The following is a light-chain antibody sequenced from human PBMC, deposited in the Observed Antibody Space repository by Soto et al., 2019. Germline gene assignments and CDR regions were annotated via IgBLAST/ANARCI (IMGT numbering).Light chain of an antibody. V-gene: IGLV2-14*01. CDR1: SSDVGGYNR. CDR2: DVI. Sequence: QSALTQPASVSGSPGQSITISCAAASSDVGGYNRVSWYQQHPGKAPKLLIYDVINRPSGVSHRFSGSKSGNTASLTISGLQAEDEADYYCSSYSSTRTLYVFGTGTKVTVL. CDR3: SSYSSTRTLYV. J-gene: IGLJ1*01.